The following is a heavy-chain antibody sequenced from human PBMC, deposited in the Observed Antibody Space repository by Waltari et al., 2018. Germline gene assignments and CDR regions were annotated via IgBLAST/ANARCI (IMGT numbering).Heavy chain of an antibody. D-gene: IGHD3-10*01. V-gene: IGHV1-8*01. Sequence: QVQLVQSGAEVKKPGASVKVSCKASGYTFTSYDINWVRQATGQGLEWMGWMNPNSGNTGYAQKFQGRVTMTRNTSISTAYMELSSLRSEDTAVYYCARGPPLYYYGSGSYSTPLGYWGQGTLVTVSS. CDR3: ARGPPLYYYGSGSYSTPLGY. CDR1: GYTFTSYD. J-gene: IGHJ4*02. CDR2: MNPNSGNT.